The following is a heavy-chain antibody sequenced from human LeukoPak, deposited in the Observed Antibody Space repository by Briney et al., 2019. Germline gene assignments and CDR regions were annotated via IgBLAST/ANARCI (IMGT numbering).Heavy chain of an antibody. V-gene: IGHV3-53*01. Sequence: PGGSLRLSCAASGFTVSSNYMSWVRQAPGKGLEWVSVIYSGGSTYYADSVKGRFTISRDNSKNTLYLQMNSLRAEDTAVDYCASLNYVFYYYGMDVWGQGTTVTVSS. J-gene: IGHJ6*02. CDR3: ASLNYVFYYYGMDV. CDR2: IYSGGST. D-gene: IGHD1-7*01. CDR1: GFTVSSNY.